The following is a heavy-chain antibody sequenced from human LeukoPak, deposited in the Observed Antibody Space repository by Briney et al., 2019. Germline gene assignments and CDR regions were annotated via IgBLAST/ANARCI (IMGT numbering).Heavy chain of an antibody. CDR3: ARVLMVRGVRRGAFDI. CDR2: ISSSSSYI. V-gene: IGHV3-21*01. D-gene: IGHD3-10*01. CDR1: GFTFSSYS. J-gene: IGHJ3*02. Sequence: GGSLRLSCAASGFTFSSYSMNWVCQAQGKGLDWVSSISSSSSYIYYADSVKGRFTISRDNAKNSLYLQMNSLRAEDTAVYYCARVLMVRGVRRGAFDIWGQGTMVTVSS.